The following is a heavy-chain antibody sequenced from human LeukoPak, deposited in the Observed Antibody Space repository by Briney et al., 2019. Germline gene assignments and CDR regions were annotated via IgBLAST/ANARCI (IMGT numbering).Heavy chain of an antibody. V-gene: IGHV3-23*01. CDR3: AKVPAGVGDPNWFDP. Sequence: PGGSLRLSCAASGFTFSSYAMSWVRQAPGKGLEWVSAISGSGGSTYYADSVKGRFTISRDNSKNTLYLQMNSLRAEDTAVYYCAKVPAGVGDPNWFDPWGQGTLVTVSS. CDR2: ISGSGGST. D-gene: IGHD6-13*01. J-gene: IGHJ5*02. CDR1: GFTFSSYA.